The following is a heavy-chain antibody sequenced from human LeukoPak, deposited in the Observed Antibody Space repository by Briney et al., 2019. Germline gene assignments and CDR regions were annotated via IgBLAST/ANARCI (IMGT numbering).Heavy chain of an antibody. CDR1: GGSISSHY. V-gene: IGHV4-59*11. D-gene: IGHD5/OR15-5a*01. CDR2: IYYSGST. J-gene: IGHJ4*02. CDR3: ARGVTLGY. Sequence: SETLSLTCTVSGGSISSHYWSWIRQPPGKGLEWIGYIYYSGSTNYNPSLKSRVTISADTSKNQFSLKLSSVTAADTAVYYCARGVTLGYWGQGTLVTVSS.